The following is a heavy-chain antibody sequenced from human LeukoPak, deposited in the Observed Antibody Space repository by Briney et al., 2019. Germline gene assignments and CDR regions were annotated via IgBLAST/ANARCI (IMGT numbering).Heavy chain of an antibody. J-gene: IGHJ4*02. CDR1: GFTFSTYA. CDR2: ISGSGGTT. V-gene: IGHV3-23*01. D-gene: IGHD3-16*01. Sequence: PGGSLRLSCAASGFTFSTYAMSWVRQAPGKGLEWVSAISGSGGTTYYSDSVKGRFTISRDNSKNMLYLQMNSLRAEDTAVYYCASPGGLDYWGQGTLVTVSS. CDR3: ASPGGLDY.